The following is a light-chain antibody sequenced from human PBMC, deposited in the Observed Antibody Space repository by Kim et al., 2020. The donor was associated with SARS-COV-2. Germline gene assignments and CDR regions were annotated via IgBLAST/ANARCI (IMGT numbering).Light chain of an antibody. Sequence: GASVKLTCTLSSGHSNYAIAWHQKQPEKGPRYLMKVNSDGSHFKGDGVPDRFSGSSSGAERYLTISSLHSDDEADYYCQTWGAGGVFGGGTQLTVL. V-gene: IGLV4-69*01. CDR2: VNSDGSH. CDR1: SGHSNYA. CDR3: QTWGAGGV. J-gene: IGLJ3*02.